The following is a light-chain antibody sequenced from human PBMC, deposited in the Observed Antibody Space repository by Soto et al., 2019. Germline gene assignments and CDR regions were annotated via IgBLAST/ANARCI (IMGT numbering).Light chain of an antibody. CDR3: QQRSNWPVT. CDR1: QSVSRD. CDR2: GAS. Sequence: EIVLTQSPATLSVSPGERATLSCKASQSVSRDLAWYQQKPGQAPRLLIYGASTRAPSIPARFSGSGSGTDCTLTISSLEPEDVAVYYCQQRSNWPVTFGPGTKVDIK. J-gene: IGKJ3*01. V-gene: IGKV3-11*01.